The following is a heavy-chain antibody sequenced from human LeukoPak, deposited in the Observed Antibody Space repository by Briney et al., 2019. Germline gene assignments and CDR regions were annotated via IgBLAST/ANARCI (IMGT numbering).Heavy chain of an antibody. Sequence: GGSLRLSCAASGFTFSSYSMNWVRQAPGKGLEWVSSISSSSSYIYYADSVKGRFTISRDNAKNSLYLQMNSLRAEDTAVYYCARAPLYCSSTSCYRVHWGQGTLVTVSS. V-gene: IGHV3-21*01. CDR2: ISSSSSYI. CDR3: ARAPLYCSSTSCYRVH. J-gene: IGHJ4*02. CDR1: GFTFSSYS. D-gene: IGHD2-2*01.